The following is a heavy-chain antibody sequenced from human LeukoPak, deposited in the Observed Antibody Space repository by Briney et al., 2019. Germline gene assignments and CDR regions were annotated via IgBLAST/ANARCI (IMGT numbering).Heavy chain of an antibody. J-gene: IGHJ3*01. CDR1: GYTVDSGYY. CDR3: ASVGPTTRSFEL. V-gene: IGHV4-38-2*02. CDR2: IYRSGPT. D-gene: IGHD1-26*01. Sequence: SETLSLTCTVSGYTVDSGYYWGWIRQPPGKGLEWIGSIYRSGPTFYNPSLKSRLTMSLDTSKNHFSLKLSSVTAADPAVYFCASVGPTTRSFELWGQGTMVTVSS.